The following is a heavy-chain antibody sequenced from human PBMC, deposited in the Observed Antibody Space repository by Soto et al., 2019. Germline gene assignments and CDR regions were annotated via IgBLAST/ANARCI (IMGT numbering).Heavy chain of an antibody. V-gene: IGHV3-23*01. D-gene: IGHD1-26*01. J-gene: IGHJ4*02. CDR2: ISGSGDST. CDR3: AGRGSGSYYDF. Sequence: EVQLLESGGGLVQPGGSLRLSCAASGFTFSSYAMRWVRQAPVKGLEWVSAISGSGDSTYYADSVKGRFTISRDNSKNTLYLQMNSLRAEDTAVYYCAGRGSGSYYDFGGQGTLVTVSS. CDR1: GFTFSSYA.